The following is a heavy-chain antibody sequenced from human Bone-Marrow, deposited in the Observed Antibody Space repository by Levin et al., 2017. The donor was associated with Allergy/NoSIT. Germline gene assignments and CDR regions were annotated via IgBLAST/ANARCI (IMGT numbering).Heavy chain of an antibody. CDR1: GNTVIPHF. V-gene: IGHV1-2*02. CDR3: ARDDGSGTLDPSFHY. Sequence: PGESLKISCKTSGNTVIPHFIHWVRQAPGQGFEWVGWMNNIGGFNYAQRFQGRVTMTRDVNRDMSTSTAYLELSSLRSDDTAVYYCARDDGSGTLDPSFHYWGQGTLVTVSS. D-gene: IGHD1-26*01. J-gene: IGHJ4*02. CDR2: MNNIGGF.